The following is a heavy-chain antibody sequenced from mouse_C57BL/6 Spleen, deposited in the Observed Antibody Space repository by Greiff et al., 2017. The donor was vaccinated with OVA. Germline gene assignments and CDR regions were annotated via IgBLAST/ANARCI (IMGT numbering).Heavy chain of an antibody. D-gene: IGHD2-4*01. J-gene: IGHJ2*01. CDR1: GYTFTGYW. CDR2: ILPGSGST. V-gene: IGHV1-9*01. Sequence: VQLQQSGAELMKPGASVKLSCKATGYTFTGYWIEWVKQRPGHGLEWIGEILPGSGSTNYNEKFKGKATFTADKSSTTAYMQLSSLTTEDSAIYYCARRNYYDYDGDYFDYWGQGTTLTVSS. CDR3: ARRNYYDYDGDYFDY.